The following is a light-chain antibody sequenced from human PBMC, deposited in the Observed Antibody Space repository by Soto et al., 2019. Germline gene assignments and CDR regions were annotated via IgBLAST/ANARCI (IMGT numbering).Light chain of an antibody. Sequence: EIVLTQSPGPLSLSPGERATLSCRASQSVSSSYLAWYQQKPGQAPRLLIDGASSRATGIPDRFSGSGSGTDFTVTISRLEPEDFAVYYCQQYGSSPLTFGGGTKVEIK. J-gene: IGKJ4*01. V-gene: IGKV3-20*01. CDR1: QSVSSSY. CDR3: QQYGSSPLT. CDR2: GAS.